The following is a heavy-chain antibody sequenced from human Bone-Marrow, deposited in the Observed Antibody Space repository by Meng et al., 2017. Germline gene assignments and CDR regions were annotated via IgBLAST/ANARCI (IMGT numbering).Heavy chain of an antibody. CDR2: TYYRSQWQS. CDR3: ASWYGES. D-gene: IGHD3-10*01. V-gene: IGHV6-1*01. Sequence: QGQLQQSGPRLVKPSPTLSLTWAIAGDSVSGNRSLWHWVRQSPSRGLEWLGHTYYRSQWQSHYGASVKSRISIYADTSRNQFSLILNSVTPEDTAVYYCASWYGESWGQGTLVTVSS. J-gene: IGHJ4*02. CDR1: GDSVSGNRSL.